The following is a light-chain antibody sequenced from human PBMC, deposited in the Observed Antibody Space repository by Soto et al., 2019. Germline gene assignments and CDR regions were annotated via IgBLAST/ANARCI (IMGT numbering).Light chain of an antibody. CDR3: QQYNKWPLT. CDR1: QSVSSN. V-gene: IGKV3-15*01. CDR2: GAS. Sequence: DILMTQSLATLSVYQGERATLSCRASQSVSSNLAWYQQKPGQAPRLLIYGASTRATGIPARFSGSGSGTEFTLTISSLQSEDYAVYYCQQYNKWPLTFGGGTKVDIK. J-gene: IGKJ4*01.